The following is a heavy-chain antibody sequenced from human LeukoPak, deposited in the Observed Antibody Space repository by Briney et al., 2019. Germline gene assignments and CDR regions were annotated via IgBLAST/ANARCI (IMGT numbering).Heavy chain of an antibody. V-gene: IGHV4-30-2*01. CDR3: ARVNRWRFDY. D-gene: IGHD3-16*02. CDR1: GGSISSGGYS. CDR2: IYHSGST. J-gene: IGHJ4*02. Sequence: PSETLSLTCAVSGGSISSGGYSWSWIRQPPGKGLEWIGYIYHSGSTYYNPSLKSRVTISVDRSKNQFSLKLSSVTAADTAVYYCARVNRWRFDYWGQGTLVTVSS.